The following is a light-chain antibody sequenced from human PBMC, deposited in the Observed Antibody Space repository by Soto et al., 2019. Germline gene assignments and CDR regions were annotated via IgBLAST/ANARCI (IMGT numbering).Light chain of an antibody. CDR3: QLANSFPT. CDR1: QPISSW. J-gene: IGKJ1*01. V-gene: IGKV1-12*01. Sequence: DIQMTQSPSSVSASVRDRVTITCRASQPISSWLAWYQQKPGEAPKLLIFAASTLQSGVPSRFSGRGAGTHFTLTISSLQPEDSAIYYCQLANSFPTFGRGTRVDLK. CDR2: AAS.